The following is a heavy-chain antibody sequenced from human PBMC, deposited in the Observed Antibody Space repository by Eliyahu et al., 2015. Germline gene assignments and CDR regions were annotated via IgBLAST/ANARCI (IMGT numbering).Heavy chain of an antibody. Sequence: EVQLLESGGGLVQPGGSLRLSCAASGFTFSXYXXSWVRQAPGKGLEWVSAISGSGGSTYYADSVKGRFTISRDNSKNTLYLQMNSLRAEDTAVYYCAKDQKGIPYGDYVGGFDYWGQGTLVTVSS. CDR2: ISGSGGST. D-gene: IGHD4-17*01. V-gene: IGHV3-23*01. CDR3: AKDQKGIPYGDYVGGFDY. CDR1: GFTFSXYX. J-gene: IGHJ4*02.